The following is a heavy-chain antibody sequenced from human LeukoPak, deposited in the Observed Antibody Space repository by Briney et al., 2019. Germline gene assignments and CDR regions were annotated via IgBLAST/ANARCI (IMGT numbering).Heavy chain of an antibody. CDR2: RNGDTT. D-gene: IGHD2-21*02. J-gene: IGHJ2*01. Sequence: GGSLRLSCAASGFTFDDYGMSWVRQAPGKGLEWVSARNGDTTRYADSVKGRFTISRDSAKNSLYLQMNSLRAEDTALYYCARDRGTAAHWYFDLWGRGTLVTVSS. CDR3: ARDRGTAAHWYFDL. CDR1: GFTFDDYG. V-gene: IGHV3-20*04.